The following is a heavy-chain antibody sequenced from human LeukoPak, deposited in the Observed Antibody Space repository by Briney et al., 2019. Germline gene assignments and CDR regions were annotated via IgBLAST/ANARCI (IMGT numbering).Heavy chain of an antibody. CDR3: AKGIELWLMYFDH. J-gene: IGHJ4*01. V-gene: IGHV3-23*01. D-gene: IGHD5-18*01. Sequence: GGSLRLSCVASGFTFSSYVMNWVRRAPGKGLEWVSAISGNGGSTYYADSVKGRFTISRDNSKNTLSLQMNSLRAEDTAVYYCAKGIELWLMYFDHWGQGTLVTASS. CDR1: GFTFSSYV. CDR2: ISGNGGST.